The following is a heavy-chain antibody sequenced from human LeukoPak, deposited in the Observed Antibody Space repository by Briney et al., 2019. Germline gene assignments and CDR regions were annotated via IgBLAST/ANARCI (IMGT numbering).Heavy chain of an antibody. CDR2: ISWNSGSI. CDR1: GFTFDDYA. J-gene: IGHJ5*02. CDR3: ARGLSVRGTNWFDP. V-gene: IGHV3-9*01. D-gene: IGHD3-10*01. Sequence: GGSLRLSCAASGFTFDDYAMHWVRQAPGKGLEWVSGISWNSGSIGYADSVKGRFTISRDNAKNTLYLQMNSLRAEDTAVYYCARGLSVRGTNWFDPWGQGTLVTVSS.